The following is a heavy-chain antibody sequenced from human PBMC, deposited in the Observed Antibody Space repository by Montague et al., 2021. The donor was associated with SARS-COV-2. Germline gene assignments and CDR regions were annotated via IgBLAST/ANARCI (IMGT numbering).Heavy chain of an antibody. Sequence: TLSLTCSVSSGSISTGHHWSWIRQHPMKGLGWIGYIYYSGSTYYNPSSKCRVTISIDTAKNQFSLELTSMTAADTAVYYCARDHGQWFGELWGHGLDVWGQGTTVIVSS. J-gene: IGHJ6*02. V-gene: IGHV4-31*03. CDR3: ARDHGQWFGELWGHGLDV. D-gene: IGHD3-10*01. CDR1: SGSISTGHH. CDR2: IYYSGST.